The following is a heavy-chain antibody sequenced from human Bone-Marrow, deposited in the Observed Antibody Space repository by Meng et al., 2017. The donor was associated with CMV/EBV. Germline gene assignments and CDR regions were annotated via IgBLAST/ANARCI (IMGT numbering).Heavy chain of an antibody. CDR2: IIPIFGTA. V-gene: IGHV1-69*05. D-gene: IGHD2-2*01. J-gene: IGHJ6*02. CDR1: GGTFSSYA. Sequence: KVSCKASGGTFSSYAISWVRQAPGQGLEWMGGIIPIFGTANYAQKFQGRVTITTDESTSTAYMELSSLRSEDTAVYYCARENCSSTSCYYGMDVWGQGTTVTVSS. CDR3: ARENCSSTSCYYGMDV.